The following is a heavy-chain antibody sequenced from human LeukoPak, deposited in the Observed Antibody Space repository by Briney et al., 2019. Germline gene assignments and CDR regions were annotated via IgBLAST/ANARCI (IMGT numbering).Heavy chain of an antibody. CDR1: GFTFSSYG. V-gene: IGHV3-30*02. J-gene: IGHJ4*02. Sequence: TGGSLRLSCAASGFTFSSYGMHWVRQAPGKGLEWVAFIRYDGSNKYYADSVKGRFTISRDNSKNTLYLQMNSLRAEDTAVYYCAGDSSGPNVFDYWGRGTLVTVSS. CDR3: AGDSSGPNVFDY. CDR2: IRYDGSNK. D-gene: IGHD3-22*01.